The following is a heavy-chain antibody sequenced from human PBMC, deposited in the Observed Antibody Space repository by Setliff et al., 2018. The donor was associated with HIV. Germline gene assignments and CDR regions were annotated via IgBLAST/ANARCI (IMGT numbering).Heavy chain of an antibody. V-gene: IGHV4-4*07. CDR1: GGSISTYY. CDR2: IYVSGSA. J-gene: IGHJ6*03. Sequence: PSETLSLTCSVSGGSISTYYWSWIRQPAGKGLEWLGRIYVSGSAMYNPSLKSRVTMSVDTSKNQFSLKLSSVTAADTAVYFCARGGNYYYYYYMDVWGKGTTVTVSS. CDR3: ARGGNYYYYYYMDV.